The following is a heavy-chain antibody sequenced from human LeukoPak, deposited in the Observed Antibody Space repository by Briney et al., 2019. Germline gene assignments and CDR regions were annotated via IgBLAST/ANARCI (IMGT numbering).Heavy chain of an antibody. CDR1: GFTFDDYA. CDR2: ISWNSGSI. J-gene: IGHJ2*01. V-gene: IGHV3-9*01. Sequence: QTGGSLRLSCAASGFTFDDYAMHWVRQAPGKGLEWVSGISWNSGSIGYADSVKGRFTISRDNAKNSLYLQMNSLRAEDTAVYYCAGGQGWHFDLWGLGALITVSS. CDR3: AGGQGWHFDL. D-gene: IGHD2-15*01.